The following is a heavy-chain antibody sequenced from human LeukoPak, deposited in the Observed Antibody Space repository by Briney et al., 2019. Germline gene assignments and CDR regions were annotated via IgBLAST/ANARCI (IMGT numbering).Heavy chain of an antibody. CDR1: GYSISSGYY. CDR2: IYHSGST. Sequence: SETLSLTCTVSGYSISSGYYWGWIRQPPGKGLEWIGSIYHSGSTYYNPSLKSRVTISVDTSKNQFSLKLSSVTAADTAVYYCARDIYDSSGYYCDYWGQGTLVTVSS. J-gene: IGHJ4*02. CDR3: ARDIYDSSGYYCDY. D-gene: IGHD3-22*01. V-gene: IGHV4-38-2*02.